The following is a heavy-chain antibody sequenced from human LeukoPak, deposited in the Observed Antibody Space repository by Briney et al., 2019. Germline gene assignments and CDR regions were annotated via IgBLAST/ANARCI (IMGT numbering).Heavy chain of an antibody. Sequence: GGSLRLSCAASGFTFSSYGMHWVRQAPGKGLEWVAVISYDGSNKYYADSVKGRFTISRDNSKNTLYLQMNSLSAEDTAVYYCAKDSGSGPVDYWGQGTLVTVSS. D-gene: IGHD6-19*01. CDR3: AKDSGSGPVDY. CDR1: GFTFSSYG. J-gene: IGHJ4*02. CDR2: ISYDGSNK. V-gene: IGHV3-30*18.